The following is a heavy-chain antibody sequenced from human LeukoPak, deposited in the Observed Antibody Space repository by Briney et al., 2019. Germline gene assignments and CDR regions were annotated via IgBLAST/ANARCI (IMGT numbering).Heavy chain of an antibody. CDR1: GGSITSTNW. D-gene: IGHD1-26*01. CDR3: TRESGPYCPFGY. CDR2: ISLTGRT. J-gene: IGHJ4*02. V-gene: IGHV4-4*02. Sequence: PSKTLSLTCGVSGGSITSTNWWSWVRQPPXQXXXXXGEISLTGRTNYNPSLIGRVIMSLDESRNQLSLTLTSVTAADTAMYYCTRESGPYCPFGYWGQGTLVVVPS.